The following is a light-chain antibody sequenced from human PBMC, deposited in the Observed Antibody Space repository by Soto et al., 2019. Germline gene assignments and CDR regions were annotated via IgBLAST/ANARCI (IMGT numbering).Light chain of an antibody. V-gene: IGKV3-15*01. CDR2: AAS. CDR1: QDISSN. Sequence: MTQSPSSLSASVGDRVTITCQASQDISSNLAWYQQKPGQAPRLLIYAASTRATGIPARFSGSGSGTEFTLTISSLQSEDFAVYYCQQYNNWPPITFGQGTRLEIK. CDR3: QQYNNWPPIT. J-gene: IGKJ5*01.